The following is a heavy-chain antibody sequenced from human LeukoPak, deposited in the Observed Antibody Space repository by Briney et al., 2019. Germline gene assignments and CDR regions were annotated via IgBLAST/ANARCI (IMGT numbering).Heavy chain of an antibody. Sequence: SETLSPTCTVSGGSISSYYWNWIRQPPGKGLECIGYIYYSGITNYNPSLKSRVTISVDTSKSQFSLKLSSVTAADTAVYYCARAGRWEGRPHAFDIWGQGTMVTVSS. J-gene: IGHJ3*02. D-gene: IGHD1-26*01. V-gene: IGHV4-59*01. CDR3: ARAGRWEGRPHAFDI. CDR2: IYYSGIT. CDR1: GGSISSYY.